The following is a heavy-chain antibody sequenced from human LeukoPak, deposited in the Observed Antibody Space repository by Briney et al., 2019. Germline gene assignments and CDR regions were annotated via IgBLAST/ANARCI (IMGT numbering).Heavy chain of an antibody. Sequence: PGGSLRLSCAASGFTFSSYGMHWVRQAPGKGLEWVAFIRYDGSNKYYADSVKGRFTISRDNSKNTLYLQMNSLRAEDTAVYYCAKAAEGYCSSTSCLETYYYYYYMDVWGKGTTVTVSS. V-gene: IGHV3-30*02. J-gene: IGHJ6*03. CDR2: IRYDGSNK. D-gene: IGHD2-2*01. CDR1: GFTFSSYG. CDR3: AKAAEGYCSSTSCLETYYYYYYMDV.